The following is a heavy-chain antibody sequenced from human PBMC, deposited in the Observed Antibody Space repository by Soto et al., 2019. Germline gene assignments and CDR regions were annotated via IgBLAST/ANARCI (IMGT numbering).Heavy chain of an antibody. CDR1: GYTFTGYY. Sequence: ASVKVSCKASGYTFTGYYMHWVRQAPGQGLEWMGWINPNSGGTNYAQKFQGWVTMTRDTSISTAYMELSRLRSDDTAVYYCARSKGSDYDFWSGYMYFDYWGQGTLVTVSS. CDR3: ARSKGSDYDFWSGYMYFDY. CDR2: INPNSGGT. V-gene: IGHV1-2*04. J-gene: IGHJ4*02. D-gene: IGHD3-3*01.